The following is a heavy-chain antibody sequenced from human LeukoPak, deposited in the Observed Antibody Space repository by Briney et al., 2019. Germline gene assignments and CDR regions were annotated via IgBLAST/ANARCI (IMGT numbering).Heavy chain of an antibody. J-gene: IGHJ3*02. CDR3: AAMVRGHSDAFDI. V-gene: IGHV1-69*13. D-gene: IGHD3-10*01. Sequence: SVKVSCKASGGTFSSYAISWVRQAPGQGLEWMGGIVPIFGTANYAQKFQGRVTITADESTSTAYMELSSLRSEDTAVYYCAAMVRGHSDAFDIWGQGTMVTVSS. CDR1: GGTFSSYA. CDR2: IVPIFGTA.